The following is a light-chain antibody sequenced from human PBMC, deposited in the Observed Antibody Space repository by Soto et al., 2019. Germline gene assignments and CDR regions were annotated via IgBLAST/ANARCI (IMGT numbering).Light chain of an antibody. CDR1: QSVLYTSNNKNY. Sequence: DIVMSQSPDSLAVSLGERATINCKSSQSVLYTSNNKNYLAWYQQIPGQPPKLLIYWASTRESGVPDRFSGSGSGTDFTLTINSLQAEDVAVYYCQQYYSTPHTFGQGTRLEIK. J-gene: IGKJ2*01. CDR3: QQYYSTPHT. V-gene: IGKV4-1*01. CDR2: WAS.